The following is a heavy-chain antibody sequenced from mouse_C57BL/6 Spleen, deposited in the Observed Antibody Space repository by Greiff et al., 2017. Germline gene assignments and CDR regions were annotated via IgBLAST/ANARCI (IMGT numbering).Heavy chain of an antibody. Sequence: EVQLQQSGPELVKPGASVKISCKASGYTFTDYYMNWVKQTHGKSLEWIGDINPNNGGTSYNQKFKGKATLTVDKSSSTAYMELRSLTSEDSAVYYCAREEVEITTVVATDYWGQGTTLTVSS. CDR2: INPNNGGT. CDR1: GYTFTDYY. J-gene: IGHJ2*01. CDR3: AREEVEITTVVATDY. D-gene: IGHD1-1*01. V-gene: IGHV1-26*01.